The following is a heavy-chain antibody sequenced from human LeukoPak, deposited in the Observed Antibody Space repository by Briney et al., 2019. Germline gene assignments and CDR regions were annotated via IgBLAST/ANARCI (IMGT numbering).Heavy chain of an antibody. J-gene: IGHJ4*02. V-gene: IGHV1-18*01. CDR2: ISAYNGNT. CDR3: ARDSPSYSSGWYDFDY. CDR1: GYTFTSYG. D-gene: IGHD6-19*01. Sequence: GASVKVSCKASGYTFTSYGISWMRQAPGQGLEWMGWISAYNGNTNYAQKLQGRVTMTTDTSTSTAYMELRSLRSDDTAVYYCARDSPSYSSGWYDFDYWGQGTLVTVSS.